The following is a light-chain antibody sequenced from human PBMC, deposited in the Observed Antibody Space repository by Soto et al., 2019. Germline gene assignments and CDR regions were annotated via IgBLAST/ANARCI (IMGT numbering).Light chain of an antibody. J-gene: IGKJ5*01. CDR1: QNNTNN. CDR3: QQYESQTLT. Sequence: IQMTQSPSSLSASVGERVTITCQASQNNTNNLLWYQQKPGKAPKLLFYYACDLETGVPPGLSGSGSGTGFTFTISSLQHEDFAAYYCQQYESQTLTFGQGTRLEIK. V-gene: IGKV1-33*01. CDR2: YAC.